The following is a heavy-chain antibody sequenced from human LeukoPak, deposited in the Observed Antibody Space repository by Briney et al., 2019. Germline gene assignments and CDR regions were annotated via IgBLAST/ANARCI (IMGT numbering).Heavy chain of an antibody. CDR1: GFSFSSYG. CDR2: IGYDGSNK. V-gene: IGHV3-30*18. J-gene: IGHJ4*02. Sequence: PGGSLRPSCAASGFSFSSYGIHWVRQAPGKGLEWVAVIGYDGSNKYYADSVKGRFTISRDNSKNTLYLQMNSLRTEDTAVYFCAKEIYYDSSAFFDYWGQGTLVTVSA. CDR3: AKEIYYDSSAFFDY. D-gene: IGHD3-22*01.